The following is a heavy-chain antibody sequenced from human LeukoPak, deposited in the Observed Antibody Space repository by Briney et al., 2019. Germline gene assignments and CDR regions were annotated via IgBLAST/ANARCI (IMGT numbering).Heavy chain of an antibody. CDR1: GGSISSYY. CDR3: ARYYYYYYGMDV. Sequence: PSETLSLTCTVSGGSISSYYWSWIRQPPGKGLEWIGYIYYSGSTNYNPSLKSRVTISVDTSKNHFSLKLSSVTAADTAVYYCARYYYYYYGMDVWGQGTTVTVSS. J-gene: IGHJ6*02. V-gene: IGHV4-59*01. CDR2: IYYSGST.